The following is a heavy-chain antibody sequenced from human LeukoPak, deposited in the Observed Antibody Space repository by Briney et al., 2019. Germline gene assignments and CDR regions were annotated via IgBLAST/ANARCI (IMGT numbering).Heavy chain of an antibody. CDR2: FYIGGTT. CDR1: GFSVSSNY. V-gene: IGHV3-53*01. D-gene: IGHD3-22*01. CDR3: ARTHHLSGYSFDY. J-gene: IGHJ4*02. Sequence: GGSLRLSCAASGFSVSSNYMSWVRQTPGKGLEWVSTFYIGGTTDYADSVRGRFSISRDHSKNMFFLQMNSLRVEDTAVYYCARTHHLSGYSFDYWGQGTLVTVSS.